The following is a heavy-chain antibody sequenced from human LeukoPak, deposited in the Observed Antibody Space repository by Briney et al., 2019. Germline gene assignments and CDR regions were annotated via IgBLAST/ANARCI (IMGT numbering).Heavy chain of an antibody. CDR2: ISGSGGST. V-gene: IGHV3-23*01. Sequence: GSLRLSCVASGFTFSNYGMNWVRQAPGKGLEWVSAISGSGGSTYYADSVKGRFTISRDNSKNTLYLQMNSLRAEDTAVYYCAKDVTVTTGDAFDIWGQGTMVTVSS. D-gene: IGHD4-17*01. CDR3: AKDVTVTTGDAFDI. CDR1: GFTFSNYG. J-gene: IGHJ3*02.